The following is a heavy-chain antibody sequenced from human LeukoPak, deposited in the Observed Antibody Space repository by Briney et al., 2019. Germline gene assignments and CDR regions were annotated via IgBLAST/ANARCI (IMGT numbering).Heavy chain of an antibody. CDR3: ARGSGKKLWLSDFDY. J-gene: IGHJ4*02. CDR2: IWYDGSNK. V-gene: IGHV3-33*01. Sequence: GGSLRLSCEASGFTFSSNGMHWVRQTPGKGLEWVAVIWYDGSNKYYADSVKGRFIISRDNSKNTLYLQMNSLRAEDTAVYYCARGSGKKLWLSDFDYWGQGTLVTVSS. D-gene: IGHD5-18*01. CDR1: GFTFSSNG.